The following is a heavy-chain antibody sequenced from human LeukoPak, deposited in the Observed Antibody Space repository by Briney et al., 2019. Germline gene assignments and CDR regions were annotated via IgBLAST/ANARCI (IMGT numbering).Heavy chain of an antibody. CDR3: ARHRGTSSWSDN. V-gene: IGHV4-59*08. CDR2: IHDTGGT. CDR1: GRSISSYY. Sequence: SETLSLTCTVSGRSISSYYWSWLRQPPGKGLEWIGYIHDTGGTNYNPSLKSRVTMSLDTSKNQLSLKLTSVTAADTAVYYCARHRGTSSWSDNWGQGSLVTVSS. D-gene: IGHD6-13*01. J-gene: IGHJ4*02.